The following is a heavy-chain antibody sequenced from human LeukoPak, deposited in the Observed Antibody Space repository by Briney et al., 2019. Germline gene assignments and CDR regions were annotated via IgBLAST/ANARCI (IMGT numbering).Heavy chain of an antibody. CDR3: ARGRVEVGATYYFDY. V-gene: IGHV4-34*01. D-gene: IGHD1-26*01. CDR2: TNHSGST. Sequence: SETLSLTCAVYGGSFSGYYWSWIRQPPGKGLEWIGETNHSGSTNYNPSLKSRVTISVDTSKNQFSLKLSSVTAADTAVYYCARGRVEVGATYYFDYWGQGTLVTVSS. CDR1: GGSFSGYY. J-gene: IGHJ4*02.